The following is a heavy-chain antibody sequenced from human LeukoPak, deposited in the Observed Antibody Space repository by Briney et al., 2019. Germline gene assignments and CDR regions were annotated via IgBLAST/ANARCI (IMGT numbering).Heavy chain of an antibody. J-gene: IGHJ6*03. CDR2: FDPEDGET. Sequence: ASMKVSCKVSGYTLTELSMHWVRQAPGKGLEWMGGFDPEDGETIYAQKFQGRVTMTEDTSTDTAYMELSSLRSEDTAVYYCATLRGGYYYMDVWGKGTTVTVSS. CDR3: ATLRGGYYYMDV. D-gene: IGHD3-10*01. V-gene: IGHV1-24*01. CDR1: GYTLTELS.